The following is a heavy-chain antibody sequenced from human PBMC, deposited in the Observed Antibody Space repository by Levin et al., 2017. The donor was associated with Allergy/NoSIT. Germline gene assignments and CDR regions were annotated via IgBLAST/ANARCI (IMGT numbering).Heavy chain of an antibody. V-gene: IGHV3-33*01. CDR2: IYHDGSDK. J-gene: IGHJ3*01. Sequence: LSLTCATSGFPFSMSGMHWVRPAPGMRLQWVATIYHDGSDKYYADSVGGRFTISRDNSKRTVYLQMTYVRAEDSAVYFCARDIRYSTGWSSPLFDVWGQGTMVTVSS. D-gene: IGHD6-19*01. CDR3: ARDIRYSTGWSSPLFDV. CDR1: GFPFSMSG.